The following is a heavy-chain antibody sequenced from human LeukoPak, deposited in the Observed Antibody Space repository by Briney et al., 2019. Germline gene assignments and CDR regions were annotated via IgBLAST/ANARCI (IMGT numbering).Heavy chain of an antibody. J-gene: IGHJ4*02. Sequence: GGSLRLSCAASGFTFSNYGMHWVRLAPGKGLEWVANIKEDGTETYYVDSVKGRFTISRDNAKNSLYLQMNSLRVEDTAVYYCAKEGRSLQTYWGQGTLVTVSS. CDR3: AKEGRSLQTY. D-gene: IGHD5-24*01. CDR2: IKEDGTET. V-gene: IGHV3-7*03. CDR1: GFTFSNYG.